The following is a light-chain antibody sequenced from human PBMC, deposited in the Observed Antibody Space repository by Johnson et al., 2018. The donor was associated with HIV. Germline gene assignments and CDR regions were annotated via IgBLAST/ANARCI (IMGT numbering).Light chain of an antibody. CDR2: ENT. Sequence: QSVLTQPPSVSAAPGQKVTISCSGSSSNIGNNYVSWYQQLPGTAPKLLIYENTKRPSGIPDRFSGSKSGTSATLGITGLLTGDEADYYCGTWDSSLSAYVFGTGTKVTVL. V-gene: IGLV1-51*02. CDR1: SSNIGNNY. CDR3: GTWDSSLSAYV. J-gene: IGLJ1*01.